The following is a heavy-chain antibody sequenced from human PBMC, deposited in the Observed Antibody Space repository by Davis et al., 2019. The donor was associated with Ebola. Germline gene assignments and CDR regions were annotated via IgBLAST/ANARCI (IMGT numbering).Heavy chain of an antibody. Sequence: MPSETLSLTCAVSGGSISSSNWWSWVRQPPGKGLEWIGEIYHSGSTNYNPSLKSRVTISVDKSKNQFSLKLSSVTAADTAVYYYARAAEQQTSDYFDYWGQGTLVTVSS. D-gene: IGHD6-13*01. J-gene: IGHJ4*02. CDR1: GGSISSSNW. CDR2: IYHSGST. V-gene: IGHV4-4*02. CDR3: ARAAEQQTSDYFDY.